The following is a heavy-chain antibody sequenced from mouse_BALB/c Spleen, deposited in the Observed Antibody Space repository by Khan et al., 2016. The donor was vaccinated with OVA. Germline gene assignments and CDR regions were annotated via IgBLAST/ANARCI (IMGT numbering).Heavy chain of an antibody. CDR3: ARGNYYGYYFDS. J-gene: IGHJ2*01. CDR1: GYSITNNYA. V-gene: IGHV3-2*02. CDR2: ISYSGST. D-gene: IGHD1-1*01. Sequence: EVELVESGPDLVKPSQSLSLTCTVTGYSITNNYAWNWIRQFPGNKLEWMGYISYSGSTNYNPSLKSRISITRDTSKNQFFLQLNSVTTEDTATDYCARGNYYGYYFDSWGQGTTLTVSS.